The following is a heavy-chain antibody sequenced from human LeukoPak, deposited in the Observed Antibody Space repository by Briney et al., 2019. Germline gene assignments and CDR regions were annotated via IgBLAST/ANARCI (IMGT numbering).Heavy chain of an antibody. V-gene: IGHV4-59*01. D-gene: IGHD3-22*01. CDR1: GGSISSYY. CDR3: ARDASYYYGSSGFAFDY. J-gene: IGHJ4*02. Sequence: SETLSLTCTVSGGSISSYYWSWIRQPPGKGLEWIGYIYYSGSTNYNPSLKSRVTISVDTSKNQFSLKLSSVTAADTAVYYCARDASYYYGSSGFAFDYWGQGTLVTVSS. CDR2: IYYSGST.